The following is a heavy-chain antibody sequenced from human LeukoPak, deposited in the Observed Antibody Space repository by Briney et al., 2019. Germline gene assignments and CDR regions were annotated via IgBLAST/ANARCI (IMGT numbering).Heavy chain of an antibody. CDR1: GGSISSGGYY. CDR2: IYCSGST. V-gene: IGHV4-31*03. D-gene: IGHD4-23*01. Sequence: NPSQTLSLTCTVSGGSISSGGYYWSWIRQHPGKGLEWIGYIYCSGSTYYNPSLKSRVTISVETSKNQFSLKLSSVTAADTAVYYSARQGGNQADVDYWGQGTLVTVSS. J-gene: IGHJ4*02. CDR3: ARQGGNQADVDY.